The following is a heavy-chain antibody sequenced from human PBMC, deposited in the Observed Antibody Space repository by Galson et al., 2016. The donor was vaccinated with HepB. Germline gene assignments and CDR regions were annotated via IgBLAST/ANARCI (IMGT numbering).Heavy chain of an antibody. CDR2: IWYDGSNK. D-gene: IGHD2-2*01. CDR1: GFTFSSYG. V-gene: IGHV3-33*01. CDR3: ARGRPYCSSTSCYPTYYYYYGMDV. J-gene: IGHJ6*02. Sequence: SLRLSSAASGFTFSSYGMHWVRQAPGKGLEWVAVIWYDGSNKYYADSVKGRFTISRDNSKNTLYLQMNSLRAEDTAVYYCARGRPYCSSTSCYPTYYYYYGMDVWGQGTTVTVSS.